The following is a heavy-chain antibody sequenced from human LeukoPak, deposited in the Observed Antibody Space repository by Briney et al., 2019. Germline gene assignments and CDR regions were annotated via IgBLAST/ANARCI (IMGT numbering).Heavy chain of an antibody. CDR1: GFAFSSSA. J-gene: IGHJ4*02. D-gene: IGHD2-2*01. V-gene: IGHV3-23*01. Sequence: PGGSLRLSCAASGFAFSSSAMSWVRQAPGKGLEWVSATSGSGGSTYYADSVKGRFTISRDNSKNTLYLQMNSLRAEDTAVYYCAKAFVVVPAAPSDYWGQGTLVTVSS. CDR3: AKAFVVVPAAPSDY. CDR2: TSGSGGST.